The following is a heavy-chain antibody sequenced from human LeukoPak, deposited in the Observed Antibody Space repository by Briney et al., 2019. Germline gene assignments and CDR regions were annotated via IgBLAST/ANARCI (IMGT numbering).Heavy chain of an antibody. CDR2: IYSGGST. CDR3: AKDLGYSSGWYEGYYFDY. D-gene: IGHD6-19*01. J-gene: IGHJ4*02. CDR1: GFTVSSNY. V-gene: IGHV3-53*01. Sequence: GGSLRLSCAASGFTVSSNYMSWVRQAPGEGLEWVSLIYSGGSTYYADSVKGRLTISRATSKNTLYLQMNSLRAEDTAVYYCAKDLGYSSGWYEGYYFDYWGQGTLVTVSS.